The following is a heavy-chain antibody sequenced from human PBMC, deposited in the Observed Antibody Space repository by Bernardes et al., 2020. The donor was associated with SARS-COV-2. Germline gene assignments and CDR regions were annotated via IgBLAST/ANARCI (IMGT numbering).Heavy chain of an antibody. Sequence: ASVKVSCKVSGYTLTEFSMHWVRQAPGKGLEWLGGFDPEHCKTIYAQKFQGRITMTEDTSTDTAYMDLRSLRSEDTAVYYCATDDPPVAVFGVFFYVLQIWGQGTMVTVSS. CDR3: ATDDPPVAVFGVFFYVLQI. CDR2: FDPEHCKT. J-gene: IGHJ3*02. D-gene: IGHD3-3*01. CDR1: GYTLTEFS. V-gene: IGHV1-24*01.